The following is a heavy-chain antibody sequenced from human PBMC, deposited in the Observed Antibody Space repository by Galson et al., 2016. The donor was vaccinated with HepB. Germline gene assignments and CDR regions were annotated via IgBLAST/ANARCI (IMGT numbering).Heavy chain of an antibody. CDR3: ARFIDIVVVVAATPFPYYGMDV. CDR2: IIPIFGTA. J-gene: IGHJ6*02. CDR1: GGTFSSYA. Sequence: SVKVSCKASGGTFSSYAISWVRQAPGQGLEWMGGIIPIFGTANYAQKFQGRVTITADESTSTAYMELSRLRSEDTAVYYCARFIDIVVVVAATPFPYYGMDVWGQGTTVTVSS. D-gene: IGHD2-15*01. V-gene: IGHV1-69*13.